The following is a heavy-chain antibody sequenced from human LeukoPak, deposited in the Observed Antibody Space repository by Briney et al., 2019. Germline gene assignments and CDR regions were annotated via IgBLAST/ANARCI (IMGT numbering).Heavy chain of an antibody. D-gene: IGHD5-12*01. CDR3: AGLVVYYYYMDV. Sequence: GGSLRLSCAASGFTFSGYWMSWVRQAPGKGLEWVANIKQDGSEKYYVDSVKGRFTISRDNAKNSLYLQMNSLRAEDTAVYYCAGLVVYYYYMDVWGKGTTVTVSS. CDR1: GFTFSGYW. J-gene: IGHJ6*03. CDR2: IKQDGSEK. V-gene: IGHV3-7*01.